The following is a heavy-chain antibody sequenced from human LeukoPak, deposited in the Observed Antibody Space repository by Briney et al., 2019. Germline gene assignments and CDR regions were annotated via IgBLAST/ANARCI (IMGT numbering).Heavy chain of an antibody. CDR1: GSTFSDYY. CDR2: ISSSGSGGNT. J-gene: IGHJ4*02. Sequence: PGGSLRLSCAASGSTFSDYYMSWIRQAPGKGLEWVSYISSSGSGGNTYYADFVKGRFTISRDSSKNTLFLQMNSLRAEDTAVYYCARDNIRGGVGATWDYWGQGTLVTVSS. CDR3: ARDNIRGGVGATWDY. D-gene: IGHD1-26*01. V-gene: IGHV3-11*04.